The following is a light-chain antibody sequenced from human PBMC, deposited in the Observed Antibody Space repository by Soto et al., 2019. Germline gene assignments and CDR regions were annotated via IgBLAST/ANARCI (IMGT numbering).Light chain of an antibody. V-gene: IGLV2-14*01. CDR1: SSDIGGYNY. Sequence: QSVLTQPASVSGSPGQSITISCTGTSSDIGGYNYVSWYQQYPGKAPNLIIYEVTNRPSGISYRFSGSKSGNTASLTISGLQVEDEADYYCSSYTSSSTYVFGNGTKVTVL. J-gene: IGLJ1*01. CDR3: SSYTSSSTYV. CDR2: EVT.